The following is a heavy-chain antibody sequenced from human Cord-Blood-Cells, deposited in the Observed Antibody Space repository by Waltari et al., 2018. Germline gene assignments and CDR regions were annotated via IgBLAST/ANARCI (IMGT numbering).Heavy chain of an antibody. V-gene: IGHV3-53*02. Sequence: EVQLVETGGGLIQPGGSLRLSCAASGFTVSSNYMSWVRQAPGKGLEWVSVIYSGGSTDYADSVKGRFTISRDNSKNTLYLQMNSLRAEDTAVYYCARGWGEYSSSSFDYWGQGTLVTVSS. CDR1: GFTVSSNY. D-gene: IGHD6-6*01. J-gene: IGHJ4*02. CDR3: ARGWGEYSSSSFDY. CDR2: IYSGGST.